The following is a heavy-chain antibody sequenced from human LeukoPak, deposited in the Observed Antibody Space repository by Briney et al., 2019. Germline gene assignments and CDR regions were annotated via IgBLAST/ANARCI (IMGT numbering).Heavy chain of an antibody. CDR1: GDSVSSNSAA. J-gene: IGHJ3*02. V-gene: IGHV6-1*01. Sequence: SQTLSLTCAISGDSVSSNSAAWNWIRQSPSRGLEWLGRTYYRSKWYNDYAVSVKSRITINPDTSKNQFSLQLNSVTAADTAVYYCARGFTAGTPPADAFDIWGQGTLVTVSS. CDR3: ARGFTAGTPPADAFDI. CDR2: TYYRSKWYN. D-gene: IGHD1-1*01.